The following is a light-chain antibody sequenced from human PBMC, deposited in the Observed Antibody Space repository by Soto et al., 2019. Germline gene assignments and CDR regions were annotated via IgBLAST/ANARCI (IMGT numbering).Light chain of an antibody. J-gene: IGKJ4*01. CDR3: QQYDEWPLT. Sequence: EKVMTQSPATLSVSPGERATLSCRASQNVKTRLAWYQQKPGQAPRLLIYDAFTRATGIPARFSGSASGTEFTLTISSLQSEDFAVYHCQQYDEWPLTFGGGTKVDIK. CDR1: QNVKTR. V-gene: IGKV3-15*01. CDR2: DAF.